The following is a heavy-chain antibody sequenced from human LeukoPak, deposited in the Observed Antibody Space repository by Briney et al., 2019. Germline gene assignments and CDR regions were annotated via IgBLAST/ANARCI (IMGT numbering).Heavy chain of an antibody. D-gene: IGHD2-15*01. CDR3: ARDRSGGSCHHY. CDR2: IKQDGSEK. CDR1: GFTFSSYW. J-gene: IGHJ4*02. V-gene: IGHV3-7*01. Sequence: GGSLRLSCAASGFTFSSYWMNWVRQAPGKGLEWVANIKQDGSEKYYEDSVKGRFTISRDNAKNSLYLQMNSLRAEDTAVYYCARDRSGGSCHHYWGQGTLVTVSS.